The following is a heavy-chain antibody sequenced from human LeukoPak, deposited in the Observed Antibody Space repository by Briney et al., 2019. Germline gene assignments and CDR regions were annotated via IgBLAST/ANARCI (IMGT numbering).Heavy chain of an antibody. J-gene: IGHJ4*02. CDR3: ATGHRPDY. CDR1: GFTFSNYG. Sequence: GRSLRLSCAASGFTFSNYGMHWVRQAPGKGLEWVAMISYDGSNTYYADSVKGRFTISRDNSKNTLYLQMNSLRAEDTAVYYCATGHRPDYWGQGTLVTVSS. D-gene: IGHD1-14*01. CDR2: ISYDGSNT. V-gene: IGHV3-30*03.